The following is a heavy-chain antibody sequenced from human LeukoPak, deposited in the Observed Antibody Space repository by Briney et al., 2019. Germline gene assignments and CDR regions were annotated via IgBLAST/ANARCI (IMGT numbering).Heavy chain of an antibody. V-gene: IGHV3-30*04. Sequence: PGGSLRLSCAASGFTFSSYAMHWVRQAPGKGLEWVAVISYDGSNKYYADSVKGRFTISRDNSKNTLYLQMNSLRAEDTAVYYCARGSGSSGWTDFDYWGQGTLVTVSS. CDR1: GFTFSSYA. CDR2: ISYDGSNK. J-gene: IGHJ4*02. D-gene: IGHD6-19*01. CDR3: ARGSGSSGWTDFDY.